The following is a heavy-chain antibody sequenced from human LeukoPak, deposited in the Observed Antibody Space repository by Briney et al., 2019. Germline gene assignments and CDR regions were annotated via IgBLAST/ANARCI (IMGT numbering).Heavy chain of an antibody. CDR2: IYTGGST. CDR3: ARRAVAGKGDYFDY. J-gene: IGHJ4*02. V-gene: IGHV4-4*07. D-gene: IGHD6-19*01. Sequence: SETLSLTCTVSGGSISGYYWSWIRQPAGKGLEWIGRIYTGGSTHNPSLKSRVTMSVDTSKNQFSLQLSSMTAADTAVYYCARRAVAGKGDYFDYWGQGTLVTVSS. CDR1: GGSISGYY.